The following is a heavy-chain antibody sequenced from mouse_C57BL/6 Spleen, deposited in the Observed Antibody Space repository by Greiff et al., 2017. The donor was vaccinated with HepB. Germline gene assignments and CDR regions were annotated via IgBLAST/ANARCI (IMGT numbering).Heavy chain of an antibody. Sequence: VQLQQSGPELVKPGASVKISCKASGYAFSSSWMNWVKQRPGKGLEWIGRIYPGDGDTNYNGKFKGKATLTADKSSSTAYMQLSSLTSEDSAVYFCANLIYDGWGQGTSVTVSS. J-gene: IGHJ4*01. CDR3: ANLIYDG. D-gene: IGHD2-1*01. V-gene: IGHV1-82*01. CDR2: IYPGDGDT. CDR1: GYAFSSSW.